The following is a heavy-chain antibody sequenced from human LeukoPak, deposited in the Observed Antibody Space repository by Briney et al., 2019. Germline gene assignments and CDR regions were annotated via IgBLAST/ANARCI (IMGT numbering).Heavy chain of an antibody. Sequence: SETLSLTCTVSGGSISSSSYYWSWIRQPAGKGLEWIGRIYTSGSTNYNPSLKSRVTMSVDTSKNQFSLKLSSVTAADTAVYYCARGLVSGPDPWWYFDLWGRGTLVTVSS. CDR1: GGSISSSSYY. CDR2: IYTSGST. D-gene: IGHD6-19*01. CDR3: ARGLVSGPDPWWYFDL. J-gene: IGHJ2*01. V-gene: IGHV4-61*02.